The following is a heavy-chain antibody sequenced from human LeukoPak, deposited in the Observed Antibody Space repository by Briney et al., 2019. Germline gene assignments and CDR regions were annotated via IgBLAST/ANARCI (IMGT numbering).Heavy chain of an antibody. D-gene: IGHD3-22*01. Sequence: PGGSLRLSCAASGFTFSSYSMNWVRQAPGKGLEWVSSISSSSSYIYYADSVKGRFTISRDNAKNSLYLQMNSLRAGDTAVYYCARDMAPDYYDSSGYSQVGDYWGQGTLVTVSS. CDR1: GFTFSSYS. V-gene: IGHV3-21*01. CDR3: ARDMAPDYYDSSGYSQVGDY. J-gene: IGHJ4*02. CDR2: ISSSSSYI.